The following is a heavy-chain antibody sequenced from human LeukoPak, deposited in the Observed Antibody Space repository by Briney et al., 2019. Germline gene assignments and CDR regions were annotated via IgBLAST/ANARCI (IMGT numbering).Heavy chain of an antibody. V-gene: IGHV3-21*04. J-gene: IGHJ4*02. Sequence: GGSLRLSCTVSGFTFSSYSMSWVRQAPGKGLEWVSSISSSSRYIYYADSVKGRFTISRDNGKNSLYLQMNSLRAEDTALYYCAKVYCSGGSCYWVDYWGQGTLVTVSS. D-gene: IGHD2-15*01. CDR1: GFTFSSYS. CDR2: ISSSSRYI. CDR3: AKVYCSGGSCYWVDY.